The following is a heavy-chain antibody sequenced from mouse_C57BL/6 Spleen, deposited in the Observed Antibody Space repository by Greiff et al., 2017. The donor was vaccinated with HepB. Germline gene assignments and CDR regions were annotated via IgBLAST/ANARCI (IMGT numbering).Heavy chain of an antibody. CDR2: IWWDDDK. J-gene: IGHJ3*01. CDR3: ARIVFITTVVATEGPFAY. Sequence: QVTLKECGPGILQPSQTLSLTCSFSGFSLSTFGMGVGWIRQPSGKGLEWLAHIWWDDDKYYNPALKSRLTISKDTSKNQVFLKIANVDTADTATYYCARIVFITTVVATEGPFAYWGQGTLVTVSA. V-gene: IGHV8-8*01. CDR1: GFSLSTFGMG. D-gene: IGHD1-1*01.